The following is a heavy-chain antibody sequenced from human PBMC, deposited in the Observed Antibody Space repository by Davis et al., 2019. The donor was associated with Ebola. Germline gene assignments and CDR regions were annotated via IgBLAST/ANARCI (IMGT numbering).Heavy chain of an antibody. Sequence: ASVMVSCKASGYTFTGYYMHWVRQAPGQGLEWMGWINPNSGGTNYAQKFQGWVTMTRDTSISTAYMELSRLRSDDTAVYYCARGSLVLRYFDWSKSHWFDPWGQGTLVTVSS. J-gene: IGHJ5*02. CDR1: GYTFTGYY. CDR2: INPNSGGT. V-gene: IGHV1-2*04. D-gene: IGHD3-9*01. CDR3: ARGSLVLRYFDWSKSHWFDP.